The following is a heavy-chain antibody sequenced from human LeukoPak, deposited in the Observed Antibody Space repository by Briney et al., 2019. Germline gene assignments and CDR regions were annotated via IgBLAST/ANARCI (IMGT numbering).Heavy chain of an antibody. CDR3: ARGRGEYQLLPEGDY. CDR2: IYSGGST. J-gene: IGHJ4*02. CDR1: GFTVSSNY. Sequence: GGSLRLSCAASGFTVSSNYMSWVRQAPGKGLEWVSVIYSGGSTYYADSVKGRFTISRDNSKNTLYLQMNSLRAEDTAVYYCARGRGEYQLLPEGDYWGQGTLVTVSS. V-gene: IGHV3-53*01. D-gene: IGHD2-2*01.